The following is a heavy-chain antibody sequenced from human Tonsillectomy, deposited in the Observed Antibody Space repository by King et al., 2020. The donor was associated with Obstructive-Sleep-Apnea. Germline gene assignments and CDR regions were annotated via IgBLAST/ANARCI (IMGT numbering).Heavy chain of an antibody. J-gene: IGHJ4*02. Sequence: QLVQSGAEVKKPGASVKVSCKASGYTFTDYYIHWVRQAPGQGLEWMGWTNPDTGGAKFAQKFQGRVTMTRDTSISTAYMERSSLRADDTAIYYWAIARWGSSTSMVNGDIDYWGQGTLVTVSS. V-gene: IGHV1-2*02. D-gene: IGHD3-10*01. CDR2: TNPDTGGA. CDR3: AIARWGSSTSMVNGDIDY. CDR1: GYTFTDYY.